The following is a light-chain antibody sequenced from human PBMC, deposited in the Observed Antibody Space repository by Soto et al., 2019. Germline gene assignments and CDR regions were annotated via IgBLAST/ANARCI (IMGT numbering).Light chain of an antibody. CDR1: QTITNNY. J-gene: IGKJ4*01. V-gene: IGKV3-20*01. CDR2: DAS. Sequence: EIVLTQSPGTLSLSPGEIATLSCRASQTITNNYLAWYQQKPVQAPRLLIDDASLRATGIPDRFSGSGSGTDFTLNIRSLEPEDFAVYYCQQCSTAPLTFGGGTKVAIK. CDR3: QQCSTAPLT.